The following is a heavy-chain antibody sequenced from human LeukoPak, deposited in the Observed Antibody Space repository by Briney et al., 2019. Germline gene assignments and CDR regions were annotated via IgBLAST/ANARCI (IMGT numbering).Heavy chain of an antibody. CDR3: ARKGSSSFFDY. Sequence: ASVKVSSKASLYTFISYQMHCVRPAPGQGLGWMGIINPTGGSTSHAQKFQGRVNMTRDTPTSTVYMELSSLRSEDTAVYYCARKGSSSFFDYWGQGTLVTVSS. CDR2: INPTGGST. D-gene: IGHD6-6*01. V-gene: IGHV1-46*01. CDR1: LYTFISYQ. J-gene: IGHJ4*02.